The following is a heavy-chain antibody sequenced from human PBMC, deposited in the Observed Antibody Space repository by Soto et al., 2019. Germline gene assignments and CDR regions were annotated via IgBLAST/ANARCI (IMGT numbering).Heavy chain of an antibody. CDR2: INSDGSTT. Sequence: EVQLVESGGGLVQPGGSLRLSCVASGFTFNSYWMHWVRQAPGKGLVWVSRINSDGSTTSYADSVKGRFTISRDNAKDTLYLQMNSLRAEDTAVYYCARVATGKWYSDDWGQGTLVTVSS. CDR1: GFTFNSYW. V-gene: IGHV3-74*01. D-gene: IGHD2-15*01. J-gene: IGHJ4*02. CDR3: ARVATGKWYSDD.